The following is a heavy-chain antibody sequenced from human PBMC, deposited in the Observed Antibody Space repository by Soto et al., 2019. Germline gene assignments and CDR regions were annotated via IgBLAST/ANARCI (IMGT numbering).Heavy chain of an antibody. D-gene: IGHD3-10*01. J-gene: IGHJ3*02. Sequence: PSENLSLTWTVCGGSVSSGTYYWRWMRXPPGPGLEWIGYMSYSGSANYNPSLKSRVTISVDTSKNQFSLKLSSVTAADTAVYYCARDHGVYYGSGRGGAFDIWGQGTMVTVSS. CDR2: MSYSGSA. CDR1: GGSVSSGTYY. CDR3: ARDHGVYYGSGRGGAFDI. V-gene: IGHV4-61*01.